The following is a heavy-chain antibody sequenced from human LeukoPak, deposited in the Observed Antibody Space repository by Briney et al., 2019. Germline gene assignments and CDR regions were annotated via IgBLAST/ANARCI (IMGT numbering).Heavy chain of an antibody. CDR2: ISNSGIT. V-gene: IGHV4-59*01. J-gene: IGHJ4*02. CDR3: ARSGGYSSSWSL. D-gene: IGHD6-13*01. CDR1: GGSISTYY. Sequence: PSETLSLTCTVSGGSISTYYWNWNRQPPGKGLEWIGYISNSGITTYNPSLKSRVTISVDSSKSQFSLKLNSVTAADTAVYYCARSGGYSSSWSLWGQGTLVTVSS.